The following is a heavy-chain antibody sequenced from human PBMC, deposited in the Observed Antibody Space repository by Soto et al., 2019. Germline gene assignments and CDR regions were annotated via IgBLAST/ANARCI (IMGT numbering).Heavy chain of an antibody. CDR3: AKVVTMVRGVLYGMDV. CDR2: IGGGGGST. D-gene: IGHD3-10*01. J-gene: IGHJ6*02. V-gene: IGHV3-23*01. CDR1: GFTFINYA. Sequence: GGSLRLSCAASGFTFINYAMSWVLQAPWKGLEWVSAIGGGGGSTYYADSVKGRFTISRDNSKNTLYLQMNSLRAEDTAVYYCAKVVTMVRGVLYGMDVWGHGTTVTVSS.